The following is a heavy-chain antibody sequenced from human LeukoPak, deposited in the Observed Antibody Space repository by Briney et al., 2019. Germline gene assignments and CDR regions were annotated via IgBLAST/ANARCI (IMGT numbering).Heavy chain of an antibody. D-gene: IGHD3-22*01. CDR2: INPNSGGT. Sequence: ASVKVSCEASGGTFTGYYMHWVRQAPGQGLEWMGWINPNSGGTNYAQKFQGRVTMTRDTSISTAYMELSRLRSDDTAVYYCARIPPGFDSSDERDAFDIWGQGTMVTVSS. CDR3: ARIPPGFDSSDERDAFDI. CDR1: GGTFTGYY. J-gene: IGHJ3*02. V-gene: IGHV1-2*02.